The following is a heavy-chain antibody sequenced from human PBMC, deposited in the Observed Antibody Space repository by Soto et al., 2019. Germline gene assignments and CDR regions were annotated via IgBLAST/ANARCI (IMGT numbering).Heavy chain of an antibody. D-gene: IGHD2-21*02. CDR2: VNPNTGGT. J-gene: IGHJ4*02. CDR3: ARQLAYCAGDCYAEPIDY. Sequence: ASVKVSCKASGYSFTVYYIHWVRQAPGQGLEWMGWVNPNTGGTKYAQKFQGTVTMTRDTSITTAHLELSRLRSDDTAVYYCARQLAYCAGDCYAEPIDYWGQGTLVTVSS. V-gene: IGHV1-2*02. CDR1: GYSFTVYY.